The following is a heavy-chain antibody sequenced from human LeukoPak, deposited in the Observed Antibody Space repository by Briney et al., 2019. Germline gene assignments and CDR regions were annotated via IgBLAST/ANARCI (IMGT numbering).Heavy chain of an antibody. CDR2: ISAYNGNT. V-gene: IGHV1-18*01. CDR3: AGRSVAGTDYYYYGMDV. CDR1: GYTFTSYG. J-gene: IGHJ6*02. D-gene: IGHD6-19*01. Sequence: ASVKVSCKASGYTFTSYGISWVRQAPGQGLEWMGWISAYNGNTNYAQKLQGRVTMTTDTSTGTAYMELRSLRSDDTAVYYCAGRSVAGTDYYYYGMDVWGQGTTVTVSS.